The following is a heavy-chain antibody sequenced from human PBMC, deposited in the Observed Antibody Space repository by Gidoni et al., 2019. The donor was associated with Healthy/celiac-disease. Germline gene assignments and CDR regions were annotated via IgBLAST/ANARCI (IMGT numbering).Heavy chain of an antibody. D-gene: IGHD6-6*01. CDR3: AIYEGSSFDY. Sequence: QVQLQQWGAGLLKPSETLSLTCAVYGGSFSGYYWSWIRQPPGKGLEWIGEINHSGSTNYNPPLKSRVTISVDTSKNQFSLKLSSVTAADTAVYYCAIYEGSSFDYWGQGTLVTVSS. CDR2: INHSGST. CDR1: GGSFSGYY. J-gene: IGHJ4*02. V-gene: IGHV4-34*01.